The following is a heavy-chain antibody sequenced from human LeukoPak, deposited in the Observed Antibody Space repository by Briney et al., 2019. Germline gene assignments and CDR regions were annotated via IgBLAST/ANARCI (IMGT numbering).Heavy chain of an antibody. Sequence: GASVNVSCKSSGYTFTIYYMHWVRQAPGQGREGMGIINPSGGSTSYAQKFQGRVTMTRDTSTSTVYMELSSVRSEDTAVYYCARDLGVAVAGTPAESFQHWGQGTLVTVSS. CDR2: INPSGGST. J-gene: IGHJ1*01. D-gene: IGHD6-19*01. V-gene: IGHV1-46*01. CDR1: GYTFTIYY. CDR3: ARDLGVAVAGTPAESFQH.